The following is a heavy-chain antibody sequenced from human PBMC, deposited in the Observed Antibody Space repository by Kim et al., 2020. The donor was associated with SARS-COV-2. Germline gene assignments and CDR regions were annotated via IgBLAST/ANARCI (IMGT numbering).Heavy chain of an antibody. Sequence: GGSLRLSCAASGFTFSSYSMNWVRQAPGKGLEWVSSISSSRTYIYYADSVKGRFTISRDNAKNSLYLQMNSLRTEDTAVYYCARWLGPSSGWKREYFYYGVGVWGQATTVTVTS. CDR1: GFTFSSYS. V-gene: IGHV3-21*01. CDR2: ISSSRTYI. D-gene: IGHD6-19*01. CDR3: ARWLGPSSGWKREYFYYGVGV. J-gene: IGHJ6*02.